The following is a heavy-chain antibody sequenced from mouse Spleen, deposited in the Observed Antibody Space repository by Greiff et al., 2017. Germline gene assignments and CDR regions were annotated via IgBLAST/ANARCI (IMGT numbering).Heavy chain of an antibody. CDR2: ISYDGSN. V-gene: IGHV3-6*01. Sequence: ESGPGLVKPSQSLSLTCSVTGYSITSGYYWNWIRQFPGNKLEWMGYISYDGSNNYNPSLKNRISITRDTSKNQFFLKLNSVTTEDTATYYCARGGGSSFYWYFDVWGTGTTVTVSS. CDR1: GYSITSGYY. D-gene: IGHD1-1*01. CDR3: ARGGGSSFYWYFDV. J-gene: IGHJ1*03.